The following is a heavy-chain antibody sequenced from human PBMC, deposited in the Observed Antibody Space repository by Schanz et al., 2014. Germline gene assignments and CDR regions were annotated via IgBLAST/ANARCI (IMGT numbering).Heavy chain of an antibody. CDR3: ARCMGEWLIYPNWFDP. Sequence: QVHLVESGGGVVQPGRSLRLSCAASGFTFSRYGMHWVRQAPGKGLEWVALIWYDGSNKYYAESVKGRFTISRDNPKNSLYLQMNSLRAEDTALYFCARCMGEWLIYPNWFDPWGQGTLVTVSS. CDR2: IWYDGSNK. CDR1: GFTFSRYG. V-gene: IGHV3-33*08. D-gene: IGHD3-3*01. J-gene: IGHJ5*02.